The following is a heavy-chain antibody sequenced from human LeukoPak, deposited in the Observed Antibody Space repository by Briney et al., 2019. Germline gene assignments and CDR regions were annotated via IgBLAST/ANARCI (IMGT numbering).Heavy chain of an antibody. CDR3: AKDTAAARYTFDI. CDR1: GFTFSVSV. CDR2: LSESGGST. J-gene: IGHJ3*02. D-gene: IGHD6-13*01. Sequence: GGSLRLSCAASGFTFSVSVMNWVRQAPGKGLEWVSTLSESGGSTSYADSVKGRFTISRDNSKNTLYLQMNSLRAEDTAAYYCAKDTAAARYTFDIWGQGTMVTVSS. V-gene: IGHV3-23*01.